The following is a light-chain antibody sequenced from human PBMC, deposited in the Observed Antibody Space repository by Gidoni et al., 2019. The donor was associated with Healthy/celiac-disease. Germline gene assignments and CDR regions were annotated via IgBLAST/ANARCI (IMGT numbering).Light chain of an antibody. CDR1: QSISSY. V-gene: IGKV1-39*01. CDR3: QQCYSTPFT. CDR2: AAS. J-gene: IGKJ3*01. Sequence: DSQITQSPSSLSASVGDRVTITCRASQSISSYLNWYQQKPGKAPKLLIYAASSLQSGVPSRFSGSGSGTDFTLTISSLQPEDFATYYCQQCYSTPFTFGPGTKVEIK.